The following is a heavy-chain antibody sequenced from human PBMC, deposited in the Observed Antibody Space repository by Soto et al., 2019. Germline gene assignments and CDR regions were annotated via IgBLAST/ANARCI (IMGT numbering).Heavy chain of an antibody. Sequence: QVQLQESGPGLVKPSQTLSLTCTVSGGSISSGGYYWSWIRQHPGTGLEWIGYIYYSGSPYYNPSLKSRVTISVDTSKNQFSLKLSSVTAADTAVYYCARGHLTMVRGVTRHFDYWGQGTLVTVSS. V-gene: IGHV4-31*03. CDR2: IYYSGSP. CDR1: GGSISSGGYY. J-gene: IGHJ4*02. CDR3: ARGHLTMVRGVTRHFDY. D-gene: IGHD3-10*01.